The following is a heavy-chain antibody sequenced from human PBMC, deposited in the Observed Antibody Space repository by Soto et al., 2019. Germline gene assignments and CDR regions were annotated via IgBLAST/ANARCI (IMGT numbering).Heavy chain of an antibody. CDR3: ATNYAYYYYYGMDV. CDR2: IYYSGST. Sequence: SETLSLTCTVSGGSISSSSYYWGWIRQPPGKGLEWIGGIYYSGSTYYNPSLKSRVTISVDTSKNQFSLKLSSVTAADTAVYYCATNYAYYYYYGMDVWGQGTTVTV. CDR1: GGSISSSSYY. V-gene: IGHV4-39*01. D-gene: IGHD4-4*01. J-gene: IGHJ6*02.